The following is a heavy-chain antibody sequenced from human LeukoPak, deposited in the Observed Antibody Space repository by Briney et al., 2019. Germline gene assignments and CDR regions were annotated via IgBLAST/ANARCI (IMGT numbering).Heavy chain of an antibody. V-gene: IGHV5-51*01. CDR2: IYPGDSDT. CDR1: GYSFTSYW. Sequence: GESLKISCKGSGYSFTSYWIGWVRQMPGKGLEWMGIIYPGDSDTRYSPSFQGHVTISADKSISTAYLQWSSLKASDTAMYYCARHRRSANNWFDPWGQGTLVTVSS. D-gene: IGHD4-17*01. CDR3: ARHRRSANNWFDP. J-gene: IGHJ5*02.